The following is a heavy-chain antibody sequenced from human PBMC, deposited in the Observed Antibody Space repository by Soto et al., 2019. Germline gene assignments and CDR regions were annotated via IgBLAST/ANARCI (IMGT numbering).Heavy chain of an antibody. CDR3: ARGRIVGAKNAVFDY. D-gene: IGHD1-26*01. V-gene: IGHV4-59*01. CDR1: GGSISSYY. J-gene: IGHJ4*02. Sequence: QVQLQESGPGLVKPSESLSVTCTVSGGSISSYYWSWIRQPPGKGLEWIGYIYYSGSTIYNPSLTSRVTISVDTSKIQFSRKLTSVTAADTAVYYCARGRIVGAKNAVFDYWGQGTLVTVSS. CDR2: IYYSGST.